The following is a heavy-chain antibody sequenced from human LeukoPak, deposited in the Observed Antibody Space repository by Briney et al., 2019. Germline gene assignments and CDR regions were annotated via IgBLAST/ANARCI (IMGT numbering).Heavy chain of an antibody. CDR2: MYRGDRT. Sequence: GGSLRLSCAASGYNVSSNYMSCVRQAPGKGLEWASFMYRGDRTYYTDSVKGRFTMSRDDMKRTVYLQMDSLRAEDTAVDYLSRSECAVGSCNWFDPWGQGTPVTVSP. D-gene: IGHD6-13*01. CDR3: SRSECAVGSCNWFDP. J-gene: IGHJ5*02. CDR1: GYNVSSNY. V-gene: IGHV3-66*01.